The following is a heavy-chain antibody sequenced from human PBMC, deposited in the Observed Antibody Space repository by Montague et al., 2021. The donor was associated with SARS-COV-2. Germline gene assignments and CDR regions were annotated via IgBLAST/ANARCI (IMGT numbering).Heavy chain of an antibody. Sequence: SLRLSCAASGFSFNRYAMSWVRQAPGKGPEWVTGITSGGGDSHYADSVEGRFTISRDNSRDTLYLQMTSLRAEDTAVYYCARRGRPYSGYTTGYFDYWSQGTLVTVSS. CDR1: GFSFNRYA. D-gene: IGHD5-12*01. V-gene: IGHV3-23*01. J-gene: IGHJ4*02. CDR3: ARRGRPYSGYTTGYFDY. CDR2: ITSGGGDS.